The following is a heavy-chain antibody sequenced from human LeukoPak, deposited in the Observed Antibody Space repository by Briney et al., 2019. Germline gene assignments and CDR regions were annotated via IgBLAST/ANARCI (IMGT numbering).Heavy chain of an antibody. CDR3: ARGGYYDFWSGLGIYNWFDP. V-gene: IGHV1-69*13. D-gene: IGHD3-3*01. J-gene: IGHJ5*02. CDR2: IIPIFGTA. Sequence: GASVKVSCKASGGTFGSYAISWVRQAPGQGLEWMGGIIPIFGTANYAQKFQGRVTITADESTSTAYMELSSLRSEDTAVYYCARGGYYDFWSGLGIYNWFDPWGQGTLVTVSS. CDR1: GGTFGSYA.